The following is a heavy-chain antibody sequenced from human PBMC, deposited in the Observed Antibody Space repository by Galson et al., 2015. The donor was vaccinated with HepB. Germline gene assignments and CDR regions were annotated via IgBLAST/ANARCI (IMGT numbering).Heavy chain of an antibody. Sequence: SLRLSCAASGFTFSSYAMSWVRQAQGKGLEWVSAISSSGGSTYYADTVKGRFTISRHNSKNTLYLQMNSLNAEDTAVYYCAKAGYSGSPKDYFDYWGQGTLVTVSS. CDR3: AKAGYSGSPKDYFDY. V-gene: IGHV3-23*01. CDR2: ISSSGGST. D-gene: IGHD1-26*01. CDR1: GFTFSSYA. J-gene: IGHJ4*02.